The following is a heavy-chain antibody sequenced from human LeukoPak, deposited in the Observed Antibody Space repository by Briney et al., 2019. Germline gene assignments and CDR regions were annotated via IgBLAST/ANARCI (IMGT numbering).Heavy chain of an antibody. V-gene: IGHV3-9*01. Sequence: GGSLRLSCAASGFTFDDYAMHWVRQAPGKGLEWVSGISWNSGSIGYADSVKGRFTISRDNSKNTLYLQMNSLRAEDTAVYYCAKDREWSSTSCFDYWGQGTLVTVSS. D-gene: IGHD2-2*01. J-gene: IGHJ4*02. CDR1: GFTFDDYA. CDR2: ISWNSGSI. CDR3: AKDREWSSTSCFDY.